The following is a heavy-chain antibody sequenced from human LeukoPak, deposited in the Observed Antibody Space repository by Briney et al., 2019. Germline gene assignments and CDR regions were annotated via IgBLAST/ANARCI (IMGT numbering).Heavy chain of an antibody. CDR3: AREYSSGWYDY. V-gene: IGHV3-33*01. D-gene: IGHD6-19*01. J-gene: IGHJ4*02. CDR2: IWYDGSNK. Sequence: GGSLRLSCAASGFTFSSYGMHWVRQAPGKWLEWVAVIWYDGSNKYYADSVKGRFTISRDNSKNTLYLQMNSLRAEDTAVYYCAREYSSGWYDYWGQGTLVTVSS. CDR1: GFTFSSYG.